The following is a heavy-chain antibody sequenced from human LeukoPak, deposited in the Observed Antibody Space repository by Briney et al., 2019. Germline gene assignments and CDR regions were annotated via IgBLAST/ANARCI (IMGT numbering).Heavy chain of an antibody. D-gene: IGHD6-13*01. J-gene: IGHJ4*02. V-gene: IGHV3-30*04. CDR3: ARPLLGWQQLVRAPTDY. CDR1: GFTFSNYA. CDR2: ISYDGSNK. Sequence: GGSLRLSCAASGFTFSNYAIYWVRQAPGKGLEWVAVISYDGSNKYYADSVKGRFTISRDNSKNTLYLQMDSLRAEDTAVYYCARPLLGWQQLVRAPTDYWGQGTLVTVSP.